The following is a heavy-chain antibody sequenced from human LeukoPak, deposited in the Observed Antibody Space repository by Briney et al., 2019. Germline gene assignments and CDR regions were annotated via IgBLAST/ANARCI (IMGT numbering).Heavy chain of an antibody. J-gene: IGHJ4*02. D-gene: IGHD3-10*01. CDR1: GFTFSSYS. Sequence: GGSLRLSCAASGFTFSSYSMNWVRQAPGKGLEWVSAISGSGGSTYYADSVKGRFTISRDNSKSTLYLQMNSLRAEDTAVYYCAKDGLLWFGELLQVYFDYWGQGTLVTVSS. CDR3: AKDGLLWFGELLQVYFDY. V-gene: IGHV3-23*01. CDR2: ISGSGGST.